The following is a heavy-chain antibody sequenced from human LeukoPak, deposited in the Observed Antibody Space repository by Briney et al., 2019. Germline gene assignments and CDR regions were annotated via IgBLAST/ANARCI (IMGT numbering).Heavy chain of an antibody. CDR1: GFTFSSYA. Sequence: GGSLRLSCAASGFTFSSYAMHWVRQAPGKGLEWVAVISYDGSNKYYADSVKGRFTISRDNSKNTLYLQMNSLGAEDTAVYYCARSRITMVRGATDYWGQGTLVTVSS. CDR3: ARSRITMVRGATDY. D-gene: IGHD3-10*01. J-gene: IGHJ4*02. CDR2: ISYDGSNK. V-gene: IGHV3-30-3*01.